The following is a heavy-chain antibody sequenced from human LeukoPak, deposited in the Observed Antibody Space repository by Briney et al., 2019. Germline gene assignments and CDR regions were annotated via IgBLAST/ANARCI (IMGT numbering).Heavy chain of an antibody. V-gene: IGHV3-7*01. CDR1: GFTFSSYW. CDR2: IKQDGGEK. Sequence: GGSLRLSCAASGFTFSSYWMSWVRQAPGKGLEWVANIKQDGGEKYYVDSVKGRFTIPRDNAKNSLYLQMNSLRAEDTAVYYCARDPTIFGVVIVPDYWGQGTLVTVSS. J-gene: IGHJ4*02. CDR3: ARDPTIFGVVIVPDY. D-gene: IGHD3-3*01.